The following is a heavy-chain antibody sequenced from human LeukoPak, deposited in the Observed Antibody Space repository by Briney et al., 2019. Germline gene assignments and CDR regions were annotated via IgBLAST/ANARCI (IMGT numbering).Heavy chain of an antibody. D-gene: IGHD3-10*01. CDR1: GFTVSSNY. J-gene: IGHJ4*02. Sequence: GGSLRLSCAASGFTVSSNYMSWVRQAPGKGLEWVSVIYSGGSTYYADSVKGRFTISRDNSKNTLYLQMNSLRSEDTAVYYCAADPYGSGSYFRFSPGAPFHWGQGTLVTVSS. V-gene: IGHV3-53*01. CDR2: IYSGGST. CDR3: AADPYGSGSYFRFSPGAPFH.